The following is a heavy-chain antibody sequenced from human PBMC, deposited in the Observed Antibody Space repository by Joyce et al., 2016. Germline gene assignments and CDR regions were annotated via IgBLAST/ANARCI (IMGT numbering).Heavy chain of an antibody. V-gene: IGHV4-39*01. D-gene: IGHD3-9*01. J-gene: IGHJ4*02. CDR1: GDSIINHIYY. CDR2: VYYSGSD. Sequence: QLQLQESGPGLVKPSETLSLTCNVSGDSIINHIYYWGWIRQPPGKALEWIGSVYYSGSDYYNPSLRSRATITVDTSKNQLSLKMRSVTAADTAVYYCARTSPKVTYYDILTGYAHHWGQGILVTVSS. CDR3: ARTSPKVTYYDILTGYAHH.